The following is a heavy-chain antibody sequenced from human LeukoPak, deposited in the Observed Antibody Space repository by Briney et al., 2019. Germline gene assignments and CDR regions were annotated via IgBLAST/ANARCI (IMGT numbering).Heavy chain of an antibody. Sequence: SGGSLILSCAASGFIFSNYAMTWVRQAPGKGLEWVSTINAVDANTYYADSVKGRFTVSRDNSENTLYLQMNSLRAEDTAVYYCAKQFLDTNWGQGTLVTVSS. CDR3: AKQFLDTN. J-gene: IGHJ4*02. V-gene: IGHV3-23*01. D-gene: IGHD3-3*01. CDR2: INAVDANT. CDR1: GFIFSNYA.